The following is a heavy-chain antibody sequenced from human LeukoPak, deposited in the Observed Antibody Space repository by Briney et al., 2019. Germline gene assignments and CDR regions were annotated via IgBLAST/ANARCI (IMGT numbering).Heavy chain of an antibody. CDR2: ITSRSSFI. CDR1: GFTFSDYS. J-gene: IGHJ4*02. CDR3: ARHLSGITGYTYGRGIDY. V-gene: IGHV3-21*01. Sequence: GGSLRLSCAASGFTFSDYSMNWVRQAPGKGLEWVSSITSRSSFIYYGDSVKGRFTMSRDNAKNSLYLQMNSLRAEDTAVYYCARHLSGITGYTYGRGIDYWGQGTPVTVSS. D-gene: IGHD5-18*01.